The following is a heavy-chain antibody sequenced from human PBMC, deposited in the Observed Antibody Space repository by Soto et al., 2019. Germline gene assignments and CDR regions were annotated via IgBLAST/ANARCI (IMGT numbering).Heavy chain of an antibody. CDR1: GGTFSSYS. V-gene: IGHV1-69*01. Sequence: QVQLVQSGAEVKKPGSSVKVSCKASGGTFSSYSISWVRQAPGQGLEWMGGIIPIFGTANYAQKFQGRVTITADESTSTAYLELSSLRSEDTAVYSCARDREYSSSPFCFDYWGQGTLVTVSS. J-gene: IGHJ4*02. D-gene: IGHD6-6*01. CDR3: ARDREYSSSPFCFDY. CDR2: IIPIFGTA.